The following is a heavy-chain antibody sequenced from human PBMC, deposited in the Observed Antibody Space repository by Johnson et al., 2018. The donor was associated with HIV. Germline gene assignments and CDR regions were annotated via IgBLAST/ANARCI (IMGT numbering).Heavy chain of an antibody. V-gene: IGHV3-7*01. CDR2: IKQDGSEK. CDR3: ARDRPIAPFDI. CDR1: GFTFSSYW. Sequence: VQLVESGGGLVQPGGSLRLSCAASGFTFSSYWMSWVRQAPGKGLEWVANIKQDGSEKYYVDSVKGRFTISRDNSKNTLYLQMNSLRAEDTAVYYCARDRPIAPFDIWGQGTMVTVSS. D-gene: IGHD3-22*01. J-gene: IGHJ3*02.